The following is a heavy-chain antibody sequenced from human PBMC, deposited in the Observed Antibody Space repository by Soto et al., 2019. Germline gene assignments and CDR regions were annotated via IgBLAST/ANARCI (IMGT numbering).Heavy chain of an antibody. J-gene: IGHJ6*02. V-gene: IGHV4-34*01. CDR3: ARQRRGITMVRGTYAMDV. D-gene: IGHD3-10*01. CDR2: ITDSGSA. CDR1: GESFSGYY. Sequence: QVQLQQWGAGLLKPSETLSLGCAVYGESFSGYYWNWIRQPPGKGLEWIGEITDSGSANYKPSLASRVTISVDTSKKQFSLRLNSVTAADAAVYYCARQRRGITMVRGTYAMDVWGQGTTVTVSS.